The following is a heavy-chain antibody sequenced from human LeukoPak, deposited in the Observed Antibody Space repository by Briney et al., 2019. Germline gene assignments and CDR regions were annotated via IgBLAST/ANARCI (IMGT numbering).Heavy chain of an antibody. CDR2: IYYSGST. J-gene: IGHJ2*01. V-gene: IGHV4-39*01. CDR3: ARQRLAVAGTWYFDL. D-gene: IGHD6-19*01. CDR1: GGSISSSSYY. Sequence: SETLPLTCTVSGGSISSSSYYWGWIRQPPGKGLEWIGSIYYSGSTYYNPSLKSRVTISVDTSKNQFSLKLSSVTAADTAVYYCARQRLAVAGTWYFDLWGRGTLVTVSS.